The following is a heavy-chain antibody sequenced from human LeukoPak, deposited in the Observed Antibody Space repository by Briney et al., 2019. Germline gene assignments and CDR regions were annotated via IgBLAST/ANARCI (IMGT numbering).Heavy chain of an antibody. V-gene: IGHV3-48*03. CDR1: GFTFSSYE. CDR2: ISSSGSTI. D-gene: IGHD6-13*01. Sequence: PGGSLRLSCAASGFTFSSYEMNWVRQAPGKGLEWVSYISSSGSTIYYADSVKGRFTISRDNAKNSLYLQMNSLRAEDTAVYYCARGQQLVPGRLDYLDYWGQGTLVTVSS. CDR3: ARGQQLVPGRLDYLDY. J-gene: IGHJ4*02.